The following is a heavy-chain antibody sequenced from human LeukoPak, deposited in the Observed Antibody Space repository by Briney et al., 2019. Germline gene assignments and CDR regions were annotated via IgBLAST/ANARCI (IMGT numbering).Heavy chain of an antibody. Sequence: SETLSLTCTVSGGSISTFSWNWIRQPPGQGLEWIGYVNSNGGTYNNPSLKSRVTVSLDMSKNQFSLKLSSATAADTAVYYCARGAGGTWFDPWARESWSPSPQ. J-gene: IGHJ5*02. CDR2: VNSNGGT. V-gene: IGHV4-59*01. CDR1: GGSISTFS. CDR3: ARGAGGTWFDP.